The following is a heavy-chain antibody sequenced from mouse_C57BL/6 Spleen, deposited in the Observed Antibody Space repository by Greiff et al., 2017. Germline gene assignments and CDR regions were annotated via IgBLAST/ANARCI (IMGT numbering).Heavy chain of an antibody. J-gene: IGHJ4*01. CDR1: GYTFTDYN. Sequence: EVQLQQSGPELVKPGASVKMSCKASGYTFTDYNMHWVKQSHGKSLEWIGYINPNNGGTSYNQKFKGKATLTVNKYSSTAYLELRSLPSEDSAVYYCASGYYYAMGYWGQGTSVTVSS. V-gene: IGHV1-22*01. CDR2: INPNNGGT. CDR3: ASGYYYAMGY.